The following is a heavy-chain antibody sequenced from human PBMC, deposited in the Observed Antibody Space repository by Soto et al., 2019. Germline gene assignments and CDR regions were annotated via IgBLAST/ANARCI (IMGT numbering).Heavy chain of an antibody. CDR2: VSASGLNT. J-gene: IGHJ4*02. V-gene: IGHV3-23*01. Sequence: PGGSLRLSCAASGFTFSTYAMAWVRQAPGKGLEWVSGVSASGLNTDYADPVKGRFYISRDNSKNTLYLQMNSLRAEDTAVYYCARDRYSSSWYGIMDFWGQGTLVTVSS. CDR3: ARDRYSSSWYGIMDF. CDR1: GFTFSTYA. D-gene: IGHD6-13*01.